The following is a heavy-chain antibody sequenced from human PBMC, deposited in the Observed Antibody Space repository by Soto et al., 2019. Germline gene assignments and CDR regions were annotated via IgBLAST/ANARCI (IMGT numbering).Heavy chain of an antibody. CDR2: ISYDGSNK. CDR1: GFTFNSYA. CDR3: ARAGIAAREWDPKPFDY. Sequence: GGSLGLSCAASGFTFNSYAVHWVRPDPGKGLEWVAVISYDGSNKYYADSVKGRFTISRDNSKNTLYLQMNSLRAEDTAVYYCARAGIAAREWDPKPFDYWGQGTLVTVSS. J-gene: IGHJ4*02. V-gene: IGHV3-30-3*01. D-gene: IGHD6-6*01.